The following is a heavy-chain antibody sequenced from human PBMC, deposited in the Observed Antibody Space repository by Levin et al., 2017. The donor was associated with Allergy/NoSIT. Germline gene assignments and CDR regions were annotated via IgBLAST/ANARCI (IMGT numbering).Heavy chain of an antibody. CDR1: GGSISSSSYY. CDR3: ARRGREYYYGMDV. J-gene: IGHJ6*02. CDR2: IYYSGST. V-gene: IGHV4-39*01. D-gene: IGHD3-16*01. Sequence: PSETLSLTCTVSGGSISSSSYYWGWIRQPPGTGLEWIGSIYYSGSTYYNPSLKSRVTISVDTSKNQFSLKLSSVTAADTAVYYCARRGREYYYGMDVWGQGTTVTVSS.